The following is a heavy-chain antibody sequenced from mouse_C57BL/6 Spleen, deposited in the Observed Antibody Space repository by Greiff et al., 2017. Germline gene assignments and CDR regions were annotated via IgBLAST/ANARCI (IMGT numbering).Heavy chain of an antibody. CDR1: GYTFTSYW. CDR2: INPSSGYT. V-gene: IGHV1-7*01. D-gene: IGHD2-4*01. J-gene: IGHJ2*01. CDR3: ARYDYDGGDYFDY. Sequence: VQLQQSGAELAKPGASVKLSCKASGYTFTSYWMHWVKQRPGQGLEWIGYINPSSGYTKYNQKFKDKATLTADKSSSTAYMQLSSLTYEDSAVXYCARYDYDGGDYFDYWGQGTTLTVAS.